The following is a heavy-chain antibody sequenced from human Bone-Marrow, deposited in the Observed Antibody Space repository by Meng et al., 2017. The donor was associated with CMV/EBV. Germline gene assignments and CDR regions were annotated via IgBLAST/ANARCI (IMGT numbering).Heavy chain of an antibody. Sequence: GSLRLSCAASGFTFSDYGMHWVRQAPGKGLEWVAIIWYDGSNEYYADSVKGRFTISRDNSKNTLYLQMNSLRGDDTAVYYCAREAGFRFLEGWFDSWGQGTLVTVSS. CDR1: GFTFSDYG. J-gene: IGHJ5*01. CDR2: IWYDGSNE. V-gene: IGHV3-33*01. D-gene: IGHD3-3*01. CDR3: AREAGFRFLEGWFDS.